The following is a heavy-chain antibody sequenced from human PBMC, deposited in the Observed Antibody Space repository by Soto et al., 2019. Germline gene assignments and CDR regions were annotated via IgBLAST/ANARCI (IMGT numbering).Heavy chain of an antibody. CDR2: IYYSGST. V-gene: IGHV4-30-4*01. J-gene: IGHJ4*02. Sequence: QVQLQESGPGLVQPSQTLSLTCTVSGGSISSGDYYWSWIRQPPGKGLEWIGYIYYSGSTYYNPSLKSRITMSVDTSKNQFSLNLSSVTAADTAVYYCAREDCRSTSCSYSTGSYYFDYWGQGTLVTLSS. CDR1: GGSISSGDYY. D-gene: IGHD2-2*01. CDR3: AREDCRSTSCSYSTGSYYFDY.